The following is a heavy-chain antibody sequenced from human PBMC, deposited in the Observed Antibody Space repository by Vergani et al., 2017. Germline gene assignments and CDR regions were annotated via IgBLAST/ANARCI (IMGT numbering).Heavy chain of an antibody. J-gene: IGHJ3*02. D-gene: IGHD6-19*01. CDR3: AKEINSSGWYNQRAFDI. V-gene: IGHV3-9*01. CDR1: GFTFDDYA. CDR2: ISWNSGST. Sequence: EVQLVESGGGLVQPGRSLRLSCAASGFTFDDYAMHWVRQAPGKGLEWVSGISWNSGSTGYADSVKGRFTISRYNANNSLYLQMNSLRAEDTALYYCAKEINSSGWYNQRAFDIWGQGTMVTVSS.